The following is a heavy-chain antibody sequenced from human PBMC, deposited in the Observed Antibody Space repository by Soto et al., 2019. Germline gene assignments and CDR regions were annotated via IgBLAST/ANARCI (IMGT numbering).Heavy chain of an antibody. CDR2: ISYDGSNK. D-gene: IGHD3-16*01. J-gene: IGHJ4*02. V-gene: IGHV3-30*18. CDR1: GFTFSSYG. Sequence: QVQLVESGGGVVQPGRSLRLSCAASGFTFSSYGMHWVRQAPGKGLEWVAVISYDGSNKYYADSVKGRFTISRDNSKNTLYLQMNSLRAEDTAVYYCAKAPGYVLDYWGQGTLVTVSS. CDR3: AKAPGYVLDY.